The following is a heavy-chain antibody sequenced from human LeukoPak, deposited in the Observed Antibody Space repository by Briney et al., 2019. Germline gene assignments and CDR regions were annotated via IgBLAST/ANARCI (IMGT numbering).Heavy chain of an antibody. D-gene: IGHD3-16*01. V-gene: IGHV1-8*02. CDR1: GYTFTSYG. Sequence: ASVKVSCKASGYTFTSYGISWVRQAPGQGLEWMGWMNPNSGNTGYAQKFQGRVTMTRNTSISTAHMELSSLRSEDTAVYYCAGMGGKTGSVGWGQGTLVTVSS. CDR2: MNPNSGNT. CDR3: AGMGGKTGSVG. J-gene: IGHJ4*02.